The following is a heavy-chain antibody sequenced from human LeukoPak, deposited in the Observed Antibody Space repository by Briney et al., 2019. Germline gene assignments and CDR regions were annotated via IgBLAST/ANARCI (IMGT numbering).Heavy chain of an antibody. J-gene: IGHJ6*03. CDR3: ARLYYYDSSGPHYYMDV. CDR2: IYYSGST. Sequence: PSQTLSHTCTVSGGSISSGDYYWSWIRQPPGKGLEWIGYIYYSGSTYQNPSLKSRITISVDTSKNQFSLKLSSVTAADTAVYYCARLYYYDSSGPHYYMDVWGKGITVTVSS. CDR1: GGSISSGDYY. D-gene: IGHD3-22*01. V-gene: IGHV4-30-4*08.